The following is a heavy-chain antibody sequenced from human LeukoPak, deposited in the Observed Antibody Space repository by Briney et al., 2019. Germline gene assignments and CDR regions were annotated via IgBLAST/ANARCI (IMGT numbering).Heavy chain of an antibody. D-gene: IGHD6-13*01. CDR2: TYYRSKWYN. Sequence: SQTLSLTCAISGDSVSSNSAAWNWIRQPPSRGLEWLGRTYYRSKWYNDYAVSVKSRITINPDTSKNQFSLQLNSVTPEDTAVYYCARGSGIAAAGTLWFDPWGQGTLVTVSS. J-gene: IGHJ5*02. CDR1: GDSVSSNSAA. CDR3: ARGSGIAAAGTLWFDP. V-gene: IGHV6-1*01.